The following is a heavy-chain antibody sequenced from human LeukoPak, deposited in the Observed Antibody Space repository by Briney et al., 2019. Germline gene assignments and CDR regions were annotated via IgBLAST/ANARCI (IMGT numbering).Heavy chain of an antibody. D-gene: IGHD3-9*01. CDR2: ISSSGSTI. V-gene: IGHV3-11*01. Sequence: GGSLRLSCAASGFTFSDYYMSWIRQAPGKGLEWVSYISSSGSTIYYADSVKGRFTISRDNAKNSLYLQMNSLRAEDTAVYYCARDQTYYDILTGYYKKYYYYMDVWGKGTTVTVSS. CDR3: ARDQTYYDILTGYYKKYYYYMDV. CDR1: GFTFSDYY. J-gene: IGHJ6*03.